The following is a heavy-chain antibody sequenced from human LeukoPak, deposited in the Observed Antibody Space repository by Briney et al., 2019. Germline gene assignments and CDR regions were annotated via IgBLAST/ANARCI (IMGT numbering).Heavy chain of an antibody. V-gene: IGHV3-7*01. D-gene: IGHD6-6*01. Sequence: QPGGSLRLSCAASGFTFSSYWMSWVRQAPGKGLEWVANIKQDGSEKYYVDSVKGRFTISRDNAKNSLYLQMNSLRAEDTAVYYCARDPPYSSSLWDFDYWGQGTLVTVSS. CDR3: ARDPPYSSSLWDFDY. CDR1: GFTFSSYW. CDR2: IKQDGSEK. J-gene: IGHJ4*02.